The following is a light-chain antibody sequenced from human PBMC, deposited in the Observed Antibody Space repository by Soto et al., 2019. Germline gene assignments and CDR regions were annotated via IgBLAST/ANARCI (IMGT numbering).Light chain of an antibody. CDR2: TNN. J-gene: IGLJ1*01. CDR3: AAWDESLNPRYV. V-gene: IGLV1-44*01. Sequence: QSALTQPPSVSGTPGQRVTISCSGTVSNIGRNTVNWYQQVPGAAPKLLIYTNNQRPSGVPDRFSGSKSGTSLVTSGLRSEDEADYYCAAWDESLNPRYVFGTGTKVTVL. CDR1: VSNIGRNT.